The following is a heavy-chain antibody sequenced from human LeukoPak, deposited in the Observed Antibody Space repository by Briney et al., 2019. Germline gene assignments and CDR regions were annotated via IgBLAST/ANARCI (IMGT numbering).Heavy chain of an antibody. CDR3: AGSSAWYARSF. D-gene: IGHD6-19*01. V-gene: IGHV4-59*01. CDR1: GDSISSYY. Sequence: SETLSLTCTVSGDSISSYYWSWSRQPPGKGLGWIGYIHYSGSTQYNPSLKSRVTLSVDTSKNQFSLRLNSVTAADTAVYYCAGSSAWYARSFWGQGTLVTVSS. J-gene: IGHJ4*02. CDR2: IHYSGST.